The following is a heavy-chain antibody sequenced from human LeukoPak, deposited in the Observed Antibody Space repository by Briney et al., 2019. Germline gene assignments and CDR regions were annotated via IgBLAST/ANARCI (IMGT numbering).Heavy chain of an antibody. Sequence: SETVCLTCTVSGGAVSSGSYDWSWMRQPPGKGLEWGGYSYYSGSTNYNPSLKSRVTISVDTSKNQFSLKLSSVTAADTAVYYCAGGGAYSSSWYVYFDYWGQGTLVTVSS. CDR1: GGAVSSGSYD. D-gene: IGHD6-13*01. CDR2: SYYSGST. J-gene: IGHJ4*02. CDR3: AGGGAYSSSWYVYFDY. V-gene: IGHV4-61*01.